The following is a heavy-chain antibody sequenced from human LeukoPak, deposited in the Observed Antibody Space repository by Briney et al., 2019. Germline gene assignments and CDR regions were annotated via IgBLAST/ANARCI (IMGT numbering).Heavy chain of an antibody. Sequence: PSETLSLTCTVSGGSISSYYWSWIRQPAGKGLEWIGRIYTSGSTNYNPSLKSRVTMSVDTSKNQFSLKLSSVTAADTAVYYCARHLRQWLVRYFDYWGQGTLVTVSS. V-gene: IGHV4-4*07. CDR3: ARHLRQWLVRYFDY. CDR1: GGSISSYY. J-gene: IGHJ4*02. CDR2: IYTSGST. D-gene: IGHD6-19*01.